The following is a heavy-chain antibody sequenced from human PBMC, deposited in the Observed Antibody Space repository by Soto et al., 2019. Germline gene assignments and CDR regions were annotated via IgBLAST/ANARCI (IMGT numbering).Heavy chain of an antibody. V-gene: IGHV4-31*03. Sequence: QVQLQESGPGLVKPSQTLSLTCTVSGASISSGGYYWSWIRQHPGKGLEWIGYIYYSGSTYYNPSLQSRITISMDTSKNQFPLKLSSVTAADTAVYYCAKGDKWESLLDYWGQGTLVTVSS. CDR3: AKGDKWESLLDY. CDR1: GASISSGGYY. J-gene: IGHJ4*02. D-gene: IGHD1-26*01. CDR2: IYYSGST.